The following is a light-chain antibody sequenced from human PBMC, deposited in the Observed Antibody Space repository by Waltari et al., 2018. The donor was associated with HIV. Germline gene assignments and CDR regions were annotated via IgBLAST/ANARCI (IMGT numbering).Light chain of an antibody. V-gene: IGLV2-14*03. CDR1: SSDVGDLNF. Sequence: QSALTQPASVSGSPGQSITISCTGTSSDVGDLNFVSWYQQHPGKAPKLLIYDVSHRSSGIPDRFSGSNSDNTASLTISGLQAEDEADYYCTSYASITSWVFGGGTKVTVL. CDR3: TSYASITSWV. J-gene: IGLJ3*02. CDR2: DVS.